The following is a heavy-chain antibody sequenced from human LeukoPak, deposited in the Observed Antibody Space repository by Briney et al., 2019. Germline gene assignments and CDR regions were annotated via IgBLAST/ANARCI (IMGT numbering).Heavy chain of an antibody. CDR2: IIPIFGTA. CDR3: ASSGGGYDILTGYPKGPFDY. D-gene: IGHD3-9*01. J-gene: IGHJ4*02. CDR1: GGTFSSYA. V-gene: IGHV1-69*13. Sequence: ASVKVSCKASGGTFSSYAISWVRQAPGQGLEWMGGIIPIFGTANYAQKFQGRVTITADESTSTAYMELSSLRSEDTAVYYRASSGGGYDILTGYPKGPFDYWGQGTLVTVSS.